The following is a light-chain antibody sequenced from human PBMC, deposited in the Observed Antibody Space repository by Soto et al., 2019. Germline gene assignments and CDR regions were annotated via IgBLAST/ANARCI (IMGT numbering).Light chain of an antibody. V-gene: IGKV3-15*01. J-gene: IGKJ4*01. CDR2: GAS. CDR3: QQYDSWPPLT. CDR1: QSVASN. Sequence: EIVLTQSPATLSLSPGERATLSCRASQSVASNLAWYQQRRGQAPRLLIYGASSRATGIPARFSGSGSGTEFTLTISSLQSEDFAVYYCQQYDSWPPLTFGGGTRWIS.